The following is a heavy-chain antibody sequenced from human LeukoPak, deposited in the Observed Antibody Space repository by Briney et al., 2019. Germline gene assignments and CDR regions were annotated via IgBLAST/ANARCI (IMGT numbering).Heavy chain of an antibody. CDR3: ARDFSDYDSSGYYYENWFDP. V-gene: IGHV1-18*01. J-gene: IGHJ5*02. Sequence: AWVPVSLMCSGWTFTRYVINWVRQARGQGLAGMGWIRAYNGNTHYAQKLQSRVTVNTDTSTSTAYMEQRRLRSDDTAVYYCARDFSDYDSSGYYYENWFDPWGQGTLVTVSS. D-gene: IGHD3-22*01. CDR2: IRAYNGNT. CDR1: GWTFTRYV.